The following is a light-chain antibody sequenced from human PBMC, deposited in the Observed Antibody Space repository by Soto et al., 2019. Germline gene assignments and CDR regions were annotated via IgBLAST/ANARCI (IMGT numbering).Light chain of an antibody. J-gene: IGKJ1*01. CDR2: GAS. CDR1: QNFGSNY. Sequence: EVVLSNSPGTLSLYPEDRATLSCRASQNFGSNYLAWYQQKPGQAPRLLIYGASSRATGIPDRFSGSGSGTDFTLTISRLEPEDFAVYYCQQYNNWPWTFGQGTKVDIK. CDR3: QQYNNWPWT. V-gene: IGKV3-20*01.